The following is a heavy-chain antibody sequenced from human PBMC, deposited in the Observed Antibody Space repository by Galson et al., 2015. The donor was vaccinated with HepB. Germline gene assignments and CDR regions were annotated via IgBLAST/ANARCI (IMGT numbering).Heavy chain of an antibody. Sequence: SLRLSCAASGFTFSSYAMHWVRQAPGKGLEWVAVISYDGSNKYYADSVKGRFTISRDNSKNTLYLQMNSLRAEDTAVYYCARAPPAMVKGDDAFDIWGQGTMVTVSS. CDR3: ARAPPAMVKGDDAFDI. CDR1: GFTFSSYA. CDR2: ISYDGSNK. J-gene: IGHJ3*02. V-gene: IGHV3-30-3*01. D-gene: IGHD5-18*01.